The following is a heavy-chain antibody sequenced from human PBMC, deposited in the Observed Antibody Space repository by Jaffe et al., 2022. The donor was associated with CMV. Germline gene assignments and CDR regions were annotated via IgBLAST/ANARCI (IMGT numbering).Heavy chain of an antibody. V-gene: IGHV4-39*01. CDR3: ARIGGVVVAANYYYYYYMDV. CDR1: GGSISSSSYY. J-gene: IGHJ6*03. D-gene: IGHD2-15*01. CDR2: IYYSGST. Sequence: QLQLQESGPGLVKPSETLSLTCTVSGGSISSSSYYWGWIRQPPGKGLEWIGSIYYSGSTYYNPSLKSRVTISVDTSKNQFSLKLSSVTAADTAVYYCARIGGVVVAANYYYYYYMDVWGKGTTVTVSS.